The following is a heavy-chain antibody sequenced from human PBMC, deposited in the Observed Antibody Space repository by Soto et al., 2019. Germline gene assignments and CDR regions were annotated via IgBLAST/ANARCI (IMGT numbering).Heavy chain of an antibody. V-gene: IGHV4-34*01. CDR3: ARAPFYSGYADY. CDR2: INHSGST. CDR1: GGSFSGYY. Sequence: QVQLQQWGAGLLKPSETLSLTCAVYGGSFSGYYWSWIRQPPGKGLEWIGEINHSGSTNYNPSLKSRVTISVDTSKTQFSLKLSSVTAADTAVYYCARAPFYSGYADYWGQGTLVTVSS. J-gene: IGHJ4*02. D-gene: IGHD5-12*01.